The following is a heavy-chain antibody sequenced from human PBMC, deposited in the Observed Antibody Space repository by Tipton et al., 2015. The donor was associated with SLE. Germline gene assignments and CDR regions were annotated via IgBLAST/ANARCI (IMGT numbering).Heavy chain of an antibody. Sequence: TLSLTCAVYGGPFSAYYWSWIRQPPGKGLEWIGEINHGGSTNYNPSLKSRVTISVDTSKNQFSLKLSSVTAADTAMYYCASTFWYFDYWGQGTLVTVSS. D-gene: IGHD3-16*01. CDR3: ASTFWYFDY. CDR1: GGPFSAYY. CDR2: INHGGST. V-gene: IGHV4-34*01. J-gene: IGHJ4*02.